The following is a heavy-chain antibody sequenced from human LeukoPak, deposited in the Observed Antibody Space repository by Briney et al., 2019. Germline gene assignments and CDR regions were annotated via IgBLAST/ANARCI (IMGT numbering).Heavy chain of an antibody. D-gene: IGHD1-26*01. CDR2: ISGSGGST. J-gene: IGHJ6*03. CDR3: AKDGSGSYFHYYYYIDV. CDR1: GFTFSSYA. V-gene: IGHV3-23*01. Sequence: PGGSLRLSCAASGFTFSSYAMSWVRQAPGKGLEWVSAISGSGGSTYYADSVKGRFTISRDNSKNTLYLQMNSLRAEDTAVYYSAKDGSGSYFHYYYYIDVWGKGTTVTVSS.